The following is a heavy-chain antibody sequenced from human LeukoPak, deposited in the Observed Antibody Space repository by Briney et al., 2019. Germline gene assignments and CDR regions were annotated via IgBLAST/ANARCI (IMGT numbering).Heavy chain of an antibody. J-gene: IGHJ4*02. D-gene: IGHD3-10*01. CDR3: VRELAGGSFDY. Sequence: ASVNVSCKASVYTFTSYLIHWVRQAPGQGLEWMGLTNPSSGSTIAQKFRGRVTMTKNTSTNTVYMDLSSLGSEDTAVYYCVRELAGGSFDYWGQGSLVTVSS. CDR1: VYTFTSYL. V-gene: IGHV1-46*01. CDR2: TNPSSGST.